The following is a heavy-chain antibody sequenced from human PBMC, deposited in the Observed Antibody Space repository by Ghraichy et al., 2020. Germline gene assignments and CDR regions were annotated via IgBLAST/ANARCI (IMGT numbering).Heavy chain of an antibody. Sequence: TLSLTCTVSGGSISSYYWSWIRQPAGKGLEWIGRIYTSGSTNYNPSLKSRVTMSVDTSKNQFSLKLSSVTAADTAVYYCARDLRGVMYYYYGMDVWGQGTTVTVSS. CDR1: GGSISSYY. CDR3: ARDLRGVMYYYYGMDV. J-gene: IGHJ6*02. CDR2: IYTSGST. V-gene: IGHV4-4*07. D-gene: IGHD3-10*01.